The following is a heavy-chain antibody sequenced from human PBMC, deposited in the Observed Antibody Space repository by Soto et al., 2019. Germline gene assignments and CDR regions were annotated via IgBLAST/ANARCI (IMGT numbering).Heavy chain of an antibody. CDR1: GFSFSSYW. CDR2: VSPDGGGT. V-gene: IGHV3-74*01. J-gene: IGHJ4*02. Sequence: EVQLVESGGGLVQPGGSLRLSCEASGFSFSSYWMLWVRQDPGKGLLWVARVSPDGGGTSYADSVKGRFTIFRDNAKNTVYLQMNSLRVEDTAVYFCARGRWELLPSDWGQGPRVTVSS. D-gene: IGHD1-26*01. CDR3: ARGRWELLPSD.